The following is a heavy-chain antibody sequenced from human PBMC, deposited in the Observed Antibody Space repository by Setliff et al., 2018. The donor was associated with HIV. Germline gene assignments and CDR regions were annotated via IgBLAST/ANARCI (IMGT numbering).Heavy chain of an antibody. CDR2: VFYTGGT. V-gene: IGHV4-59*11. D-gene: IGHD5-18*01. Sequence: SETLSLTCTISGGSITSHYWSWIRQPPGKGLEWIGYVFYTGGTNYRPSLRGRVTISVDTSKDHFSLKLSSVTAADTAVYYCAKTIRGYISGDYMDVWGKGTTVTVSS. CDR1: GGSITSHY. CDR3: AKTIRGYISGDYMDV. J-gene: IGHJ6*03.